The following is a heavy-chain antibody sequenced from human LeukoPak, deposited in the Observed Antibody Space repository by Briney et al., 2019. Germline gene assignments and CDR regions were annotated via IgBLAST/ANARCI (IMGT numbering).Heavy chain of an antibody. Sequence: NTSETLTLTCTVSGGPISSYYWSWIRQPAGKGLEWIGRILISGNTNYNPSLKSRVAMSLDTSKNQFSLKLNFVTAADTAVYYCARSNSFFDYLGQGTLVTVSS. CDR2: ILISGNT. D-gene: IGHD2-2*01. CDR1: GGPISSYY. J-gene: IGHJ4*02. CDR3: ARSNSFFDY. V-gene: IGHV4-4*07.